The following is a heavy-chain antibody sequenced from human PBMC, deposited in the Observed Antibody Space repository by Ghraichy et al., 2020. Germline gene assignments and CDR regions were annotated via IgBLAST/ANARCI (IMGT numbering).Heavy chain of an antibody. Sequence: SETLSLTCTVSGGSISSSSYYWGWIRQPPGKGLEWLVSIYYTGSTYYNPTLKSRVTISVDTSKNQFSLKLSSVTAADTAVYYGAGQYPVGTEYGMDVWGQGTTVTVSS. CDR1: GGSISSSSYY. J-gene: IGHJ6*02. D-gene: IGHD2-21*02. V-gene: IGHV4-39*07. CDR2: IYYTGST. CDR3: AGQYPVGTEYGMDV.